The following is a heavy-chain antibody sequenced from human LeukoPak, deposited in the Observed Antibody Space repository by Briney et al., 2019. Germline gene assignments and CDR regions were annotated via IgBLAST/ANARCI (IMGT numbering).Heavy chain of an antibody. D-gene: IGHD6-19*01. CDR1: GGSVSSYY. CDR2: IYYTGST. CDR3: VSFLGYGSGWYSDY. V-gene: IGHV4-59*02. Sequence: PSETLSLTCTVSGGSVSSYYWSWIRQPPGKGLEWIGYIYYTGSTNYNPSLKSRVTMSVDTSKNQFSLNLSSVTAADTAVYYCVSFLGYGSGWYSDYWGQGTLVTVSS. J-gene: IGHJ4*02.